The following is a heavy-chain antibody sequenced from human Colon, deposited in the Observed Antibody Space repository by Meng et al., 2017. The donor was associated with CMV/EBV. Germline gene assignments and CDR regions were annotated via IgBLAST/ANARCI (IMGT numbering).Heavy chain of an antibody. CDR3: ARSEFWNSFYNHIDFDS. V-gene: IGHV1-2*02. J-gene: IGHJ4*02. CDR1: GHTFTDFY. Sequence: ASVKVSCKSSGHTFTDFYIHWVRQAPGQGLEWMGWIDPNGGGTKYPQTFQGRVTMTSDTSMTIAYLELSGLKSDDTAIYYCARSEFWNSFYNHIDFDSWGQGTLVTVSS. CDR2: IDPNGGGT. D-gene: IGHD3/OR15-3a*01.